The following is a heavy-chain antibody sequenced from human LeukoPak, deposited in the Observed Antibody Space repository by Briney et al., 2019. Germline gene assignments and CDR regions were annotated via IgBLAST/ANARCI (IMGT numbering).Heavy chain of an antibody. CDR1: GFTFSSYA. CDR3: AKTPVKEDIVVVPAAKLGGYYFDY. J-gene: IGHJ4*02. D-gene: IGHD2-2*01. CDR2: ISGSGGST. V-gene: IGHV3-23*01. Sequence: PGGSLRLSCAASGFTFSSYAMSWVRQAPGKGLEWVSAISGSGGSTYYADSVKGRFTISRDNSKNTLYLQMNSLRAEDTAVYYCAKTPVKEDIVVVPAAKLGGYYFDYWGQGTLVTVSS.